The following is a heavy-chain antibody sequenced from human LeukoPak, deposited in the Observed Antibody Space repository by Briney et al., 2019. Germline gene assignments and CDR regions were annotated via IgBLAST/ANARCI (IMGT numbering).Heavy chain of an antibody. CDR2: IDPNSGAT. J-gene: IGHJ4*02. CDR1: GYTFTDYY. Sequence: ASVKVSCKASGYTFTDYYIHWVRQAPGQGLEWMAWIDPNSGATNYAQKFKGRVTMTRDMSTRTIYMELSGLKFEDTAVYYCARDAGSSWHNWGQGTLVTASS. V-gene: IGHV1-2*02. D-gene: IGHD6-13*01. CDR3: ARDAGSSWHN.